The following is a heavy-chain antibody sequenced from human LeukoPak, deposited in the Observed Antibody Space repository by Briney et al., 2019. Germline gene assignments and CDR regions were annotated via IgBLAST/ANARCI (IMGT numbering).Heavy chain of an antibody. D-gene: IGHD3-10*01. Sequence: GGSLRLSCAASGFAFSNFDMHWVRQSTGGRLEWIAHILVNGDTQYAGSVKGRFTISRENAKSSVYLQMNSLRDGDTAVYHCIRDRFGERTFEIWGQGTMVTVSS. J-gene: IGHJ3*02. V-gene: IGHV3-13*01. CDR1: GFAFSNFD. CDR2: ILVNGDT. CDR3: IRDRFGERTFEI.